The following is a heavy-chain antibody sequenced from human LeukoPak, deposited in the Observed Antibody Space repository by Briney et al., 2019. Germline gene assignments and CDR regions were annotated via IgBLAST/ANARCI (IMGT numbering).Heavy chain of an antibody. CDR3: ARVVGYYYYMDV. CDR1: GFIFSDYY. Sequence: GSLRLSCAASGFIFSDYYMSWIRQPPGKGLEWIGYIYYSVSTNYNPSLKSRVTISVDTSKNQFSLKLSSVTAADTAVYYCARVVGYYYYMDVWGKGTTVTISS. CDR2: IYYSVST. J-gene: IGHJ6*03. V-gene: IGHV4-59*01. D-gene: IGHD1-26*01.